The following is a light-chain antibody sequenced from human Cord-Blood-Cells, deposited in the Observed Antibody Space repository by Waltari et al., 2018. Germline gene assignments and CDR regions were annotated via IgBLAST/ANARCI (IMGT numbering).Light chain of an antibody. J-gene: IGLJ1*01. CDR2: EVI. V-gene: IGLV2-8*01. CDR3: SSYAGSNNYV. CDR1: SSDVGGYNY. Sequence: QSALTQPPSASGSPGPSVTLSCTGTSSDVGGYNYVSWYQQHPGKAPQLLLYEVIKRPSGVPDRFSGSKSGNTASMTVSGLQAEDEADYYCSSYAGSNNYVFGTGTKVTVL.